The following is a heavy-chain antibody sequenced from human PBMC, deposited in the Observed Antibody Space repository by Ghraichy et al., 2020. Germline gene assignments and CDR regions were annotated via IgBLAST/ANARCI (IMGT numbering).Heavy chain of an antibody. J-gene: IGHJ4*02. CDR3: ARAQYSSGWLTLGY. Sequence: GGSLRLSCAASGFTFSSYAMHWVRQAPGKGLEWVAVISYDGSNKYYADSVKGRFTISRDNSKNTLYLQMNSLRAEDTAVYYCARAQYSSGWLTLGYWGQGTLVTVSS. CDR2: ISYDGSNK. D-gene: IGHD6-19*01. CDR1: GFTFSSYA. V-gene: IGHV3-30-3*01.